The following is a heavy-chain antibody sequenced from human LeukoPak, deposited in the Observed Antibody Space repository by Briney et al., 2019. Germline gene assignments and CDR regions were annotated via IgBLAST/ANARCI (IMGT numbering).Heavy chain of an antibody. J-gene: IGHJ4*02. Sequence: ASVKVSCKPSGYTFNTYGITWVRQAPGQGLEWMGWISPYNGNTNYAQKFQGRVTLTTDTSTSTAYMELSSLRSEDTAVYYCARGLTASLRFGESPHDYWGQGTLVTVSS. CDR1: GYTFNTYG. CDR3: ARGLTASLRFGESPHDY. V-gene: IGHV1-18*01. CDR2: ISPYNGNT. D-gene: IGHD3-10*01.